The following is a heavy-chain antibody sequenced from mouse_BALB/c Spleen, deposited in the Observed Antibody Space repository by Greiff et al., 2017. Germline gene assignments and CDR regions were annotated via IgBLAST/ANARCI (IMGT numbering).Heavy chain of an antibody. CDR1: GFTFSSYG. Sequence: EVQLVESGGGLVQPGGSLKLSCAASGFTFSSYGMSWVRQTPDKRLELVATINSNGGSTYYPDSVKGRFTISRDNAKNTLYLQMSSLKSEDTAMYYCARDLYGNYVYAMDYWGQGTSVTVSS. V-gene: IGHV5-6-3*01. D-gene: IGHD2-1*01. CDR3: ARDLYGNYVYAMDY. CDR2: INSNGGST. J-gene: IGHJ4*01.